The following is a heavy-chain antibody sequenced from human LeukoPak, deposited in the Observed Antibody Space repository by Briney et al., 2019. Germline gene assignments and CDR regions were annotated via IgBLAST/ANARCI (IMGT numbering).Heavy chain of an antibody. J-gene: IGHJ5*02. Sequence: PGGSLRLSCAASGFTFSNYGMHWVRQAPGKGLEWVAVIWYDGSNKYYADSVKGRFTISRDNSKNTLCLQMNSLRAEDTAVYYCVRVAVAGNLNNWFDPWGQGTLVTVSS. CDR3: VRVAVAGNLNNWFDP. CDR2: IWYDGSNK. V-gene: IGHV3-33*01. CDR1: GFTFSNYG. D-gene: IGHD6-19*01.